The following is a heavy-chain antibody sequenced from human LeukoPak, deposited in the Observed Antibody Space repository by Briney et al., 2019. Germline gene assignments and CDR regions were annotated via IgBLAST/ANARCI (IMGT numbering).Heavy chain of an antibody. CDR3: ALGWYAIDY. Sequence: PGGSLRLSCAASGFTFSSYSMNWVRQAPGKGLEWVSSISSSSSTTYYADSVKGRFTISRDNARNLVYLEMNSLRAEDTALYYCALGWYAIDYWGQGTLVTVSS. CDR1: GFTFSSYS. J-gene: IGHJ4*02. D-gene: IGHD6-19*01. V-gene: IGHV3-48*04. CDR2: ISSSSSTT.